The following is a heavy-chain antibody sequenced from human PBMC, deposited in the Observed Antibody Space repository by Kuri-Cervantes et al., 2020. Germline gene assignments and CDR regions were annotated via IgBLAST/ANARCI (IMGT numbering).Heavy chain of an antibody. V-gene: IGHV7-4-1*01. CDR2: INTNTGNP. CDR1: GYTFTSYA. D-gene: IGHD6-6*01. J-gene: IGHJ6*03. Sequence: ASVKVSCKASGYTFTSYAMNWVRQAPGQGLEWMGWINTNTGNPTYAQGFTGRFVFSLDTSVSTVYLQICSLKAEDTAVYYCARADSSSYYYYMDVWGKGTTVTVSS. CDR3: ARADSSSYYYYMDV.